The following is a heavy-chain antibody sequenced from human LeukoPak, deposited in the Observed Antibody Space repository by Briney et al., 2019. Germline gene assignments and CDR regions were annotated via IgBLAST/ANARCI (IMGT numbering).Heavy chain of an antibody. CDR1: GFTFSSYA. D-gene: IGHD1-26*01. Sequence: SGGSLRLSGAASGFTFSSYAMSWVRQAPGKGLEWVSAISGSGGSTYYADSVKGRFTISRDNSKNTLYLQMNSLRAEDTAVYYCAKDGVGATYYFDYWGQGTLVTVSS. CDR3: AKDGVGATYYFDY. J-gene: IGHJ4*02. V-gene: IGHV3-23*01. CDR2: ISGSGGST.